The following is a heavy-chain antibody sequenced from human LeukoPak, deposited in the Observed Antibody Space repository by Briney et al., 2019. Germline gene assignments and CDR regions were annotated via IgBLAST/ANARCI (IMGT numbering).Heavy chain of an antibody. V-gene: IGHV3-74*01. D-gene: IGHD3-3*01. Sequence: GGSLRLSCAASGFTFSNYWMHWVRQDPGKGLVWVSFINPDGSTTNYADSVKGRFTISRDNAKNALYLQMNSLRAEDTAVYYCARGLVGKILWGQGTLVTVSS. CDR2: INPDGSTT. CDR1: GFTFSNYW. J-gene: IGHJ4*02. CDR3: ARGLVGKIL.